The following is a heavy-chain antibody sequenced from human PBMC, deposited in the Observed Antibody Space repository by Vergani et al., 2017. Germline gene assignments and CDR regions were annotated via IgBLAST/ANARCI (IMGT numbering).Heavy chain of an antibody. CDR3: AGTSIRDHGMNV. V-gene: IGHV4-59*01. D-gene: IGHD2-2*02. J-gene: IGHJ6*02. CDR1: GGSISSYY. CDR2: IYYSGST. Sequence: QVQLQESGPGLVKPSETLSLTCTVSGGSISSYYWSWIRQPPGKGLEWIGYIYYSGSTNYNPSLKSRVTISVDTSKNQFSLKLSSVTAADTAVYSCAGTSIRDHGMNVWGQGTTVTVSS.